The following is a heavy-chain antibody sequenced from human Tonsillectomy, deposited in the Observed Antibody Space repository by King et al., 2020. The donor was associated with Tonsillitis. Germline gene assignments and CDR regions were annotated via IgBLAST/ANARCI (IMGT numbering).Heavy chain of an antibody. J-gene: IGHJ4*02. V-gene: IGHV3-33*01. CDR3: ARDRNYDFWSGGPHGFDY. CDR1: GFTFSSYD. CDR2: IRNGGSNK. Sequence: VQLVESGGGVVQPGRSLRLSCAGSGFTFSSYDIHWVCQAPGKGLDWVAVIRNGGSNKYYGDSVKGRFTISRDNSKNILYLQMNSLRVEDTAVYYCARDRNYDFWSGGPHGFDYWGQGTLVTVSS. D-gene: IGHD3-3*01.